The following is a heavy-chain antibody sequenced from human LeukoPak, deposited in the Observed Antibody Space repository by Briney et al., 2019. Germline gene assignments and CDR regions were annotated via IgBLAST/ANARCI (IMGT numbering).Heavy chain of an antibody. V-gene: IGHV4-38-2*02. D-gene: IGHD6-6*01. Sequence: PSETLSLTCTVSGYSISSGYYWGWIRQPPGKGLEWIGSIYHSGSTYYNPSHKSRVTISVDTSKNQFSLKLSSVTAADTAVYYCAREYSSSSENWFDPWGQGTLVTVSS. J-gene: IGHJ5*02. CDR3: AREYSSSSENWFDP. CDR1: GYSISSGYY. CDR2: IYHSGST.